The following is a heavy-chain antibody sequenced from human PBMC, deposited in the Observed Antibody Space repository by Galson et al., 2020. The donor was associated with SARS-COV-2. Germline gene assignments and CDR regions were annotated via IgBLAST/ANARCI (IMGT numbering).Heavy chain of an antibody. CDR1: GGSISSSSYY. CDR3: ARRKYYDFWSGTTYYYYYYMDV. CDR2: IYYSGST. Sequence: SETLSLTCTVSGGSISSSSYYWGWIRQPPGKGLEWIGSIYYSGSTYYNPSLKSRVTISVDTSKNQFSLKLSSVTAADTAVYYCARRKYYDFWSGTTYYYYYYMDVWGKGTTVTVSS. J-gene: IGHJ6*03. V-gene: IGHV4-39*01. D-gene: IGHD3-3*01.